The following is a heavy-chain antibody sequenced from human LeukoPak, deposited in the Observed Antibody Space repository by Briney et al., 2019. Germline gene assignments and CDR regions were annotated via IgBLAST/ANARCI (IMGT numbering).Heavy chain of an antibody. CDR2: IKQDGSEK. CDR3: ATSGLSRFGF. D-gene: IGHD2/OR15-2a*01. CDR1: GFIFSRYW. Sequence: GGSLRLSCAASGFIFSRYWMSWVRQAPGKGLEWVANIKQDGSEKYYVDSVKGRFTISRDNAKNSLYLQMNSLRAGDTAVYYCATSGLSRFGFWGQGTLVTVSS. V-gene: IGHV3-7*03. J-gene: IGHJ4*02.